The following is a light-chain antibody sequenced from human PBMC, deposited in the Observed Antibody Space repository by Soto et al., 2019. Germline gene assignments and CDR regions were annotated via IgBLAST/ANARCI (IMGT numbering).Light chain of an antibody. J-gene: IGLJ2*01. Sequence: QSALTQPASVSGSPGQSITISCAGTSGDVGAYNYVTWFQQYPGKVPKLIIYDVSDRPSGVSDRFSGSKAGNTASLTISGLLAEEEADYYCGSYTTSNTMIFGGGTQLTVL. V-gene: IGLV2-14*01. CDR1: SGDVGAYNY. CDR2: DVS. CDR3: GSYTTSNTMI.